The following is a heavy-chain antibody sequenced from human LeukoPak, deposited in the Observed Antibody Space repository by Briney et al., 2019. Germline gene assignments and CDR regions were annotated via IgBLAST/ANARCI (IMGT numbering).Heavy chain of an antibody. CDR1: GFTFSSYW. CDR2: IKQDGSEK. Sequence: AGGSLRLSCAASGFTFSSYWMSWVRQAPGKGLEWVANIKQDGSEKYYVDSVKGRFTISRDNAKNSLYLQMNSLRAEDTAVYYCARGESIMITFGGVTEWGQGTLVTVSS. J-gene: IGHJ4*02. CDR3: ARGESIMITFGGVTE. D-gene: IGHD3-16*01. V-gene: IGHV3-7*01.